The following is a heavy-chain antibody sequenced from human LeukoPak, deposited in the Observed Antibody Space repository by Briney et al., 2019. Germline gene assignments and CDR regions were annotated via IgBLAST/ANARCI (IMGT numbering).Heavy chain of an antibody. D-gene: IGHD1-26*01. J-gene: IGHJ4*02. V-gene: IGHV3-53*01. Sequence: PGGSLRLSCAASGLTVSSNYMSWVRQAPGKGLEWVSIIYSGGSTYYADSVKGRFTISRDNSKNTLYLQMDSLRAEDTAVYYCAREVVVVGPTGGGFDYWGQGTLVTVSS. CDR2: IYSGGST. CDR1: GLTVSSNY. CDR3: AREVVVVGPTGGGFDY.